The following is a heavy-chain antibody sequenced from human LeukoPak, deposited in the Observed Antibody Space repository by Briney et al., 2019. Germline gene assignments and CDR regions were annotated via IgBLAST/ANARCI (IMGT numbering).Heavy chain of an antibody. CDR1: GFTFSAYW. CDR2: INPDGSGT. Sequence: GGSLRLSCAASGFTFSAYWMSWVRQGPGKGLDWVASINPDGSGTRYVDSVRGRFTISRDNAQNALYLHMNSLSAEDTAVYYCVRLFGGVTTFDYWGQGTLITVSS. D-gene: IGHD4-17*01. J-gene: IGHJ4*02. V-gene: IGHV3-7*01. CDR3: VRLFGGVTTFDY.